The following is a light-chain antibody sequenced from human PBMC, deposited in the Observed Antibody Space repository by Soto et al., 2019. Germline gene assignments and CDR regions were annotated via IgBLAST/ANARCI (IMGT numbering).Light chain of an antibody. Sequence: EILFTQCPGTLSLSPGERATLSCRASQCVSSRYLAWYQQKPGQAPRLLIYGASSRANGIPERFSSSSSGADYTLIINRLEPEDVSTYYCQQYGGTPRITFGQGTRLEIK. CDR3: QQYGGTPRIT. CDR2: GAS. J-gene: IGKJ5*01. V-gene: IGKV3-20*01. CDR1: QCVSSRY.